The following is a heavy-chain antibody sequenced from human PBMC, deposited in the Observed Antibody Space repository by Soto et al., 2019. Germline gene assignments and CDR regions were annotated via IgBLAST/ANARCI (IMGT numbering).Heavy chain of an antibody. Sequence: QITLKESGPTLVKPTQTLTLTCTFSGFSLSTSGVGVGWIRQPPEKALEWLALIYWDDDKRYSPSLKSRLTITKDTSKNQVVLTMTNVDPVDTATYYCAHSTDYSSRWYTLDFAYWGQGTLVTVSS. V-gene: IGHV2-5*02. CDR3: AHSTDYSSRWYTLDFAY. J-gene: IGHJ4*02. D-gene: IGHD6-13*01. CDR1: GFSLSTSGVG. CDR2: IYWDDDK.